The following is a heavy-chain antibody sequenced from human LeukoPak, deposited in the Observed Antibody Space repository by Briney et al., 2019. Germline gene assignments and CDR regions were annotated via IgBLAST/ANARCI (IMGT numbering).Heavy chain of an antibody. Sequence: ASVKVSCKASGYTFTGYYMHGVRQAPGRGVEWMGWINPNSGGTNYAQKFQGRVTMTRDTSISTAYMELSRLRADDTAVYYCARGGWNYAIGCNIWGQGTMVTVSS. D-gene: IGHD1-7*01. CDR2: INPNSGGT. J-gene: IGHJ3*02. CDR1: GYTFTGYY. CDR3: ARGGWNYAIGCNI. V-gene: IGHV1-2*02.